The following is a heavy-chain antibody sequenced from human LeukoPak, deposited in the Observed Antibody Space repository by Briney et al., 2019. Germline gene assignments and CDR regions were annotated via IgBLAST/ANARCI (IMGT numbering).Heavy chain of an antibody. D-gene: IGHD3-10*01. CDR3: ARDRVLLWFGELPDPANGAFDI. V-gene: IGHV1-69*04. CDR1: GGTFSSYA. Sequence: SVKVSCKASGGTFSSYAISWVRQAPGQGLEWMGRIIPILGIANYAQKFQGRVTITTDESTSTAYMELSSLRSEDTAVYYCARDRVLLWFGELPDPANGAFDIWGQGTMVTVSS. J-gene: IGHJ3*02. CDR2: IIPILGIA.